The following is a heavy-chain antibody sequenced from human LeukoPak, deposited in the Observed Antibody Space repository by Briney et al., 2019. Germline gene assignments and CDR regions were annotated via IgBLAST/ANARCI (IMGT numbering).Heavy chain of an antibody. CDR1: GFTFDDYA. D-gene: IGHD3-10*01. CDR2: ITGSGGRT. Sequence: GGSLRLSCAASGFTFDDYAMHWVRQAPGKGLEWVSGITGSGGRTYYADSVTGRFTISRDISKNTLYLQMNSLRAEDTAVYYCAKSRGTPLYYFDYWGQGTLVTVSS. J-gene: IGHJ4*02. V-gene: IGHV3-23*01. CDR3: AKSRGTPLYYFDY.